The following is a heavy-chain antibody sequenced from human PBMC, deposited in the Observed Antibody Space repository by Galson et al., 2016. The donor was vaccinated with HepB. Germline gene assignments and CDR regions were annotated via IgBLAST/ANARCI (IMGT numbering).Heavy chain of an antibody. D-gene: IGHD3-10*01. CDR1: GFFFSTYN. CDR3: ARDYGYGGSMYYFDY. J-gene: IGHJ4*02. V-gene: IGHV3-21*06. Sequence: SLRLSCAASGFFFSTYNMNWVRQAPGKGLEWVSSISTPGSDLFYADSLKGRFTISRDNAKNSLYLEMTSLRPEDTAIYYCARDYGYGGSMYYFDYWGQGTLGTLSS. CDR2: ISTPGSDL.